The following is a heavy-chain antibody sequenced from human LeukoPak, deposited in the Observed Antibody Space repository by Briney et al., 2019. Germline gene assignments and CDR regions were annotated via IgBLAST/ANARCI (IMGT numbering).Heavy chain of an antibody. V-gene: IGHV4-59*08. J-gene: IGHJ6*03. D-gene: IGHD6-13*01. CDR2: IYYSGST. CDR3: ARLSRIAAAGSYSYHSMDV. CDR1: GGSISGFY. Sequence: SVTLSLTCAVSGGSISGFYWSWIRQPPGKGLEWIGFIYYSGSTNYNPSLKSRLSISVDTSKNQFSLKLSSVTAADTAVYYCARLSRIAAAGSYSYHSMDVWGQGTTVTVSS.